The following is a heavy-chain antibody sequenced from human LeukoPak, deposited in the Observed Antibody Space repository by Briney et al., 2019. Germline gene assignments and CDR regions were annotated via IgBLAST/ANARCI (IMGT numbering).Heavy chain of an antibody. CDR3: AKMLTMIVAVITSSWFDP. CDR1: GFTFSSYA. V-gene: IGHV3-23*01. D-gene: IGHD3-22*01. CDR2: ISGSGGST. J-gene: IGHJ5*02. Sequence: GGSLRLSCAASGFTFSSYAMSWVRQAPGKGLEWVSAISGSGGSTYYADSVKGRFTISRDNSKNTLYLQMNSLRAEDTAVYYCAKMLTMIVAVITSSWFDPWGQGTLVTVSS.